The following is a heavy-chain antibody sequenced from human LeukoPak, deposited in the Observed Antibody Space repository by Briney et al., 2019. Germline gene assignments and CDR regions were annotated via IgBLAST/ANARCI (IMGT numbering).Heavy chain of an antibody. CDR3: AKKSGDHFHFDF. CDR2: IGTSGANT. CDR1: GFTSNNYG. J-gene: IGHJ4*02. V-gene: IGHV3-23*01. D-gene: IGHD2-21*01. Sequence: GGSLRLSCAASGFTSNNYGMGWVRQTPGKGLEWVATIGTSGANTYHADSVKGRFTISRDNSKSTLYLQMNSLRAEDTAVYHCAKKSGDHFHFDFWGQGTLVTVSS.